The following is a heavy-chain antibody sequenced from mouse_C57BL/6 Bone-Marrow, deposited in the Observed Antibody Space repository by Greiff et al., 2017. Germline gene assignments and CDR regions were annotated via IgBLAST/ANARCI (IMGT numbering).Heavy chain of an antibody. J-gene: IGHJ4*01. CDR2: IDPSDSYT. Sequence: QVQLQQPGAELVMPGASVKLSCKASGYTFTSYWMHWVKQRPGQGLEWIGEIDPSDSYTNYNQKFKGKSTLTVDKSSSTAYMQLSSLTSEDSAVYYCASGVTTGYAMDYWGQGTSVTVSS. CDR3: ASGVTTGYAMDY. V-gene: IGHV1-69*01. D-gene: IGHD2-2*01. CDR1: GYTFTSYW.